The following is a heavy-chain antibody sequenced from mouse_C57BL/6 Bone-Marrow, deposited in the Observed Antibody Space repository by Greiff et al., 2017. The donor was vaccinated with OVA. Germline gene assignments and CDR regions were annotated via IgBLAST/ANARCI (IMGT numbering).Heavy chain of an antibody. D-gene: IGHD2-3*01. CDR1: GYSFTGYY. Sequence: VQLQQSGPELVKPGASVKISCKASGYSFTGYYMNWVKQSPEKSLEWIGEINPSTGGTTYNQKFKAKATLTVDKSSSTAYMQLKSLTSEDSAVYYCAREGWLLQFLYYFDYWGQGTTLTVSS. V-gene: IGHV1-42*01. J-gene: IGHJ2*01. CDR3: AREGWLLQFLYYFDY. CDR2: INPSTGGT.